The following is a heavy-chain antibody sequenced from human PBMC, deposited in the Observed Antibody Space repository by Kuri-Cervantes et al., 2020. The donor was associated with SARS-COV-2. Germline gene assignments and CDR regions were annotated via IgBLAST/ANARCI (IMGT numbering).Heavy chain of an antibody. CDR3: VRIRAATVIADY. J-gene: IGHJ4*02. Sequence: SGPTLVKPTQTLTLTCTFSGFSLSTSGICVSWIRQPPGKALEWLARIDWDDDKYYSTSLKTRLTISKDTSKNQVVLTMTNMDPVDTATYYCVRIRAATVIADYWGQGTLVTDSS. D-gene: IGHD4-11*01. CDR1: GFSLSTSGIC. V-gene: IGHV2-70*11. CDR2: IDWDDDK.